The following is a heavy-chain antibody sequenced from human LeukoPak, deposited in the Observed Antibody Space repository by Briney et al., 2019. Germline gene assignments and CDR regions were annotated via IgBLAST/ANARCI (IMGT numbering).Heavy chain of an antibody. V-gene: IGHV3-30*04. D-gene: IGHD3-22*01. CDR3: ARVGNYYDSSGYYLSFDY. CDR1: GFTFNSYN. CDR2: ISYDGSNK. Sequence: GGSLRLSCAASGFTFNSYNMHWVRQAPGKGLEWVAVISYDGSNKYYADPVKGRFTISRDNFKNTLYLQMSSLRTEDTAVYYCARVGNYYDSSGYYLSFDYWGQGTLVTVSS. J-gene: IGHJ4*02.